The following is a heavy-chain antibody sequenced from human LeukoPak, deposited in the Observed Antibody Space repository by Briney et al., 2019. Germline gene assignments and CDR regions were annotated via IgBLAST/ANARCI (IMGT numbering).Heavy chain of an antibody. Sequence: GGSLRLSCAASGFTFSSYDMHWVRQAPGKGLEWVTFIRHDGSNKYYADSVKGRFTISRDNSKNTLYLQMNSLRPEDTAVYYCAKDFGSSWSTFAYWGQGTLVTVSS. CDR2: IRHDGSNK. V-gene: IGHV3-30*02. CDR3: AKDFGSSWSTFAY. J-gene: IGHJ4*02. CDR1: GFTFSSYD. D-gene: IGHD6-13*01.